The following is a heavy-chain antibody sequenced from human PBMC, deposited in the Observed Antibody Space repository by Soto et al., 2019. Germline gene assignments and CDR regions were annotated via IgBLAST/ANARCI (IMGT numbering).Heavy chain of an antibody. D-gene: IGHD3-9*01. CDR1: GFSFSTNS. Sequence: VQLLESGGGLVQPGGSLRLSCAASGFSFSTNSMSWVRQAPGKGLEWIGYIYYSGTTNYNPSLKNRVTISVDTSKNQLSLNLTSVTAADTAVYYCAKTPFSLTLGTVLHYFDSWGQGTLVTVSS. CDR2: IYYSGTT. CDR3: AKTPFSLTLGTVLHYFDS. J-gene: IGHJ4*02. V-gene: IGHV4-59*01.